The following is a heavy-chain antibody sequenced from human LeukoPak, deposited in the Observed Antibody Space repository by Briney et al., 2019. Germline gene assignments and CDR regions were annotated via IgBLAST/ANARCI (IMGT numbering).Heavy chain of an antibody. D-gene: IGHD3-22*01. CDR3: ARVYYYDDSGNWFDP. CDR1: GYTFTSCD. CDR2: MNPNSGNT. J-gene: IGHJ5*02. Sequence: ASVKVSCKASGYTFTSCDINWVRQATGQGLEWMGWMNPNSGNTGYAQKFQGRVTMTSDTSINTAYMELSSLRSDDTAVYYCARVYYYDDSGNWFDPWGQGTPVTVSS. V-gene: IGHV1-8*02.